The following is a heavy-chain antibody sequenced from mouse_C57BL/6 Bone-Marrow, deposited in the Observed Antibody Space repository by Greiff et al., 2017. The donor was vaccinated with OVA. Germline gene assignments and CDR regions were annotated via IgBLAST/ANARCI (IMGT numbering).Heavy chain of an antibody. CDR1: GFSFNTYA. CDR3: VRTLDYDAWFAY. CDR2: IRSKSNNYAT. Sequence: EVKLVESGGGLVQPKGSLKLSCAASGFSFNTYAMNWVRQAPGKGLEWVARIRSKSNNYATYYADSVKDRFTISRDDSESMLYLQMNNLKTEDTAMYYCVRTLDYDAWFAYWGQGTLVTVSA. J-gene: IGHJ3*01. V-gene: IGHV10-1*01. D-gene: IGHD2-4*01.